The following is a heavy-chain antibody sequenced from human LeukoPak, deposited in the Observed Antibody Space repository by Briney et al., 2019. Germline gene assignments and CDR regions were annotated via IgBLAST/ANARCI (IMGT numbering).Heavy chain of an antibody. D-gene: IGHD3-9*01. CDR1: GYTFTSYD. V-gene: IGHV1-8*01. J-gene: IGHJ4*02. CDR2: MNPNSGNA. CDR3: ARALNYDILTGPSDY. Sequence: ASVKVSCKASGYTFTSYDINWVRQATGQGLEWMGWMNPNSGNAGYAQKFQGRVTMARNTSISTAYMELSSLRSEDTAVYYCARALNYDILTGPSDYWGQGTLVTVSS.